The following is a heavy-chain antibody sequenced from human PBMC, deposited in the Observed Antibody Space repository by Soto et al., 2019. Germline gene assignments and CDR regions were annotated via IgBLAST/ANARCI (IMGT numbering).Heavy chain of an antibody. CDR2: MNPNSGNT. V-gene: IGHV1-8*01. D-gene: IGHD2-15*01. CDR3: ARGWDCSGGSYYEFGD. CDR1: GYTFTSYD. Sequence: QVQLVQSGAEVMKPGASVKVSCKASGYTFTSYDINWVRQATGQGLEWMGWMNPNSGNTGYAQKFQGRVTMTRNTSISTAYMELSSLRSEDTAVYYCARGWDCSGGSYYEFGDWGQGNLVTVSS. J-gene: IGHJ4*02.